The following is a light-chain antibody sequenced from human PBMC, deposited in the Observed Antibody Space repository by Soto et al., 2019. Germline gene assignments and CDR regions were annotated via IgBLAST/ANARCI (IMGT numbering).Light chain of an antibody. Sequence: EIVWTQSPGNLSLSPGERATLSCRASQSVSSSYLAWYQQKPGQAPRLLIYGASTRATGIPDRFSGSGSGTDFTLTLSRMEPEDFAVYFCQQYGSSQWTFGQGAQVEIK. J-gene: IGKJ1*01. CDR3: QQYGSSQWT. CDR1: QSVSSSY. CDR2: GAS. V-gene: IGKV3-20*01.